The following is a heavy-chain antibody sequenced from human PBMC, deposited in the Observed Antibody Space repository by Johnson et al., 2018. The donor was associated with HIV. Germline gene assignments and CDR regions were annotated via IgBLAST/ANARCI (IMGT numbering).Heavy chain of an antibody. D-gene: IGHD5-24*01. CDR2: IYSGGST. CDR3: VREGKNNGYNFDAFDI. J-gene: IGHJ3*02. Sequence: VQLVESGGVVVQPGGSLRLSCAASGFSFSNYGMHWVRQAPGKGLEWVSVIYSGGSTYYADSVKGRFTISRDNSKNTLYLQMNSLRAEDTAVYYCVREGKNNGYNFDAFDIWGQGTLVTVSS. V-gene: IGHV3-NL1*01. CDR1: GFSFSNYG.